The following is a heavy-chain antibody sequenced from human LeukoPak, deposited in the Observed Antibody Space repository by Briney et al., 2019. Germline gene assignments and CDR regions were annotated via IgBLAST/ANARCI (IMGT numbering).Heavy chain of an antibody. J-gene: IGHJ6*03. Sequence: ASVKVSCKVSGYTLTELSMHWVRQAPGKGLEWMGGFDPEDGETIYAQKFQGRVTMTEDTFTDTAYMELSSLRSEDTAVYYCATLGFLEWLRARGYYYYMDVWGKGTTVTVSS. CDR2: FDPEDGET. D-gene: IGHD3-3*01. CDR1: GYTLTELS. V-gene: IGHV1-24*01. CDR3: ATLGFLEWLRARGYYYYMDV.